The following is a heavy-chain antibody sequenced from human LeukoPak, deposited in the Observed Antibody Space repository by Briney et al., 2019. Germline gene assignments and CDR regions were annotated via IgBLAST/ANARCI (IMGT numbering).Heavy chain of an antibody. D-gene: IGHD6-13*01. CDR1: GGTFSSYA. J-gene: IGHJ4*02. CDR3: ARGAHEAAGVLNY. CDR2: IIPIFGTA. V-gene: IGHV1-69*01. Sequence: SVNVSCKASGGTFSSYAISWVRQAPGQGLEWMGGIIPIFGTANYAQKFQGRVTITADESTSTAYMELSSLRSEDTAVYYCARGAHEAAGVLNYWGQGSLVTVSS.